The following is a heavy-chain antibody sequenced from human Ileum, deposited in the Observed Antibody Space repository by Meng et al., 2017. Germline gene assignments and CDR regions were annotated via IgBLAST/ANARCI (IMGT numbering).Heavy chain of an antibody. J-gene: IGHJ4*02. Sequence: QWQLQEVGAGLLKPSETLPLTCAIGGGSFSTYYWSWIRQPPGKGLEWIGEISRSGTTNYNPSLKSRVTISVDTSKNQFSLTVTSVTAADSALYYCARSGVTTVTYLDWGQGTLVTVSS. CDR1: GGSFSTYY. CDR3: ARSGVTTVTYLD. CDR2: ISRSGTT. D-gene: IGHD4-11*01. V-gene: IGHV4-34*01.